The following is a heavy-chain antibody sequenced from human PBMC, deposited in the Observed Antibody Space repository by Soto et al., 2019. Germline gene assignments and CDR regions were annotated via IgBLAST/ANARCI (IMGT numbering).Heavy chain of an antibody. CDR1: GFSLRTTGMG. D-gene: IGHD3-16*01. J-gene: IGHJ4*02. CDR2: IYWNDDK. V-gene: IGHV2-5*01. Sequence: QITLKESGPTLVEPTQTLTLTCTYSGFSLRTTGMGVGWIRQPPGKALEWLGIIYWNDDKRYSPSLKNRFTLTSDISKSQVVLTMTNMDPVDTATYYCAHTWGLAFDYWGQGTLVIVSS. CDR3: AHTWGLAFDY.